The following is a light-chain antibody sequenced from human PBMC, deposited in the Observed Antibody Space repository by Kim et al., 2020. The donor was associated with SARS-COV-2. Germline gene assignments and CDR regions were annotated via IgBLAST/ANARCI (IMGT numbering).Light chain of an antibody. Sequence: EIVLTQSPATLSLSPGERVILSCRASQSVGSYLAWYQQRPGQAPRLLIYDTSYRATGIPARFSGSGSGTDFTLTITSLDPEDSAVYYCQQRSNWPITFGQGTRLEIK. CDR2: DTS. J-gene: IGKJ5*01. V-gene: IGKV3-11*01. CDR3: QQRSNWPIT. CDR1: QSVGSY.